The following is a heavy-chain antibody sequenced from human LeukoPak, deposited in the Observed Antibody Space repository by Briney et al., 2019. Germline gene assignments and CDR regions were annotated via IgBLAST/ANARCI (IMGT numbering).Heavy chain of an antibody. CDR1: GGSISGYY. CDR2: IYYSGST. D-gene: IGHD2-2*01. J-gene: IGHJ4*02. CDR3: ARHTCSSTSCPFDY. Sequence: SETLSLTCTVSGGSISGYYWSWIRQPPGKGLEWIGYIYYSGSTNHNPSLKSRVTISVDTSKNQFSLKLSSVTAADTAVYYCARHTCSSTSCPFDYWGQGTLVSVSS. V-gene: IGHV4-59*08.